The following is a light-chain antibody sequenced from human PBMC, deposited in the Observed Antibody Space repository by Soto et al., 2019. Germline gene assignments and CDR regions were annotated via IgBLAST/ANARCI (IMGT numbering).Light chain of an antibody. CDR1: PSFGSYY. Sequence: EIGLTQSPGTLALSPGERATLSCRASPSFGSYYAAWYQQKPGQAPRLLIYGASSSATGIPDRFSGSGSGTDFTLTISRLEPEDFAVYYCQQYGGGLFTFGPGTEVEMK. V-gene: IGKV3-20*01. CDR3: QQYGGGLFT. J-gene: IGKJ3*01. CDR2: GAS.